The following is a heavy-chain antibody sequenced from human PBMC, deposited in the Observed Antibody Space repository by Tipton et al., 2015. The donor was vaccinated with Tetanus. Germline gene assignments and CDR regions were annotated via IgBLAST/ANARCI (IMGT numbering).Heavy chain of an antibody. CDR1: GYNFSSYY. J-gene: IGHJ5*02. V-gene: IGHV5-51*01. CDR3: TRRRTNTNLFYWFDT. Sequence: MQLVQSGAEVKKPGESLKISCQGSGYNFSSYYIAWVRQMPGKGLEYMGIIHPGDSDPEYSPSFQGQVTISADKSLSTAYLRWTSLKDSDTAIYYCTRRRTNTNLFYWFDTWGQGTPVTVSS. CDR2: IHPGDSDP.